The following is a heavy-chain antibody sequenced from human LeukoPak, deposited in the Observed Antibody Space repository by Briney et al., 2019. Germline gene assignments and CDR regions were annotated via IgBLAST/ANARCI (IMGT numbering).Heavy chain of an antibody. CDR3: ASTSSSSDYYYGMDV. CDR1: GFTVSSNY. CDR2: IYSGGST. J-gene: IGHJ6*02. V-gene: IGHV3-53*01. Sequence: PGGSLRLSCAASGFTVSSNYMSWVRQAPGKGLEWVSVIYSGGSTYYADSVKGRFTISRDNSKNTLYLQMNSLRAEDTAVYYCASTSSSSDYYYGMDVWGQGTTVTVSS. D-gene: IGHD6-6*01.